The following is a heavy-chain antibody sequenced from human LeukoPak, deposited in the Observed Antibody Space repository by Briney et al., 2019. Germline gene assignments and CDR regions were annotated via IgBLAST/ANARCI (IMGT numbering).Heavy chain of an antibody. J-gene: IGHJ4*02. D-gene: IGHD6-19*01. CDR1: GYSISSGYY. Sequence: KPSETLSLTCTVSGYSISSGYYWGWIRQPPGKGLAWIGSIYHSGSTYYNPSLKSRVTISVDTSKNQFSLKLSSVTAADTAVYYCARDPPYSSGWYPNYWGQGTLVTVSS. V-gene: IGHV4-38-2*02. CDR2: IYHSGST. CDR3: ARDPPYSSGWYPNY.